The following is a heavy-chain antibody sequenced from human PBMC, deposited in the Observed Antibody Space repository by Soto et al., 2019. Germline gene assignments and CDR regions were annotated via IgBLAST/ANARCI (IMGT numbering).Heavy chain of an antibody. J-gene: IGHJ4*02. D-gene: IGHD3-10*01. CDR1: GFTVSNNY. Sequence: EVQLVESGGGLIQPGGSLRLSCAVSGFTVSNNYMSWVRQAPGKGLEGVSVIYSGGYTAYGDSVKGRFTISRDNSKNPPNLQMNSLGADDTAVFDWGPAPGGGGYWGQGTLVTVSS. CDR3: GPAPGGGGY. V-gene: IGHV3-53*01. CDR2: IYSGGYT.